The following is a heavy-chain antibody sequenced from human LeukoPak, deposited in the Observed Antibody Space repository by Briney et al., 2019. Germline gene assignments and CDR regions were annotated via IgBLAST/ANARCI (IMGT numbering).Heavy chain of an antibody. CDR3: ARTATGRSGWVFWNY. D-gene: IGHD6-19*01. CDR1: GGTFSSYA. J-gene: IGHJ4*02. CDR2: ITPIFGTA. V-gene: IGHV1-69*05. Sequence: VASVKVSCKASGGTFSSYAISWVRQAPGQGLEWMGGITPIFGTANYAQKFQGRVTMTRNTSISTAYMELSSLRSEDTAVYYCARTATGRSGWVFWNYWGQGTLVTVSS.